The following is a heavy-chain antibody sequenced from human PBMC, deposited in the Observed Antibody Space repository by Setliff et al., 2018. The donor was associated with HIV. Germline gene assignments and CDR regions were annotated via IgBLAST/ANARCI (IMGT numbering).Heavy chain of an antibody. CDR3: ARAVVPTYYDVLAGYVYYMDV. D-gene: IGHD3-9*01. CDR2: IIPIFGTT. Sequence: SVKVSCKASGGRFSNYGISWVRQAPGQGLEWMGGIIPIFGTTDYAQMFQGRVTMTADESTSAAYMELSSLRSEDTAVYYCARAVVPTYYDVLAGYVYYMDVWGKGTTVTVSS. V-gene: IGHV1-69*13. J-gene: IGHJ6*04. CDR1: GGRFSNYG.